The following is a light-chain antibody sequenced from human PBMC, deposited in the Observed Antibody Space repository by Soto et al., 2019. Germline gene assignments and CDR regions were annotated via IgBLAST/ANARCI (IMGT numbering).Light chain of an antibody. V-gene: IGKV3-20*01. J-gene: IGKJ3*01. Sequence: EIVLTQSPGTLSLSPGERATLSCRASQSVSSSYVAWYQQKPGQAPRLLIYGASSRATGITDRFSGSGSGTAFTITISRLEPEDFAVYYCQQYGRSIFGPGTKVDIK. CDR2: GAS. CDR3: QQYGRSI. CDR1: QSVSSSY.